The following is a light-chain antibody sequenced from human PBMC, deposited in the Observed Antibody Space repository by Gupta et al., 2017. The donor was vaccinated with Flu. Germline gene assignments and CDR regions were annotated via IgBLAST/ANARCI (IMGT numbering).Light chain of an antibody. Sequence: QSALTQPASVSGSPGQSIAISCTGTTSDVGANNYVSWYQQHPGKAPKVMIYGVNNRPSGVSDRFTGSKSGNTASLTISGLQAEDEADYYCSSYRSSSTSFFFGTGTKVTVL. CDR1: TSDVGANNY. CDR3: SSYRSSSTSFF. J-gene: IGLJ1*01. CDR2: GVN. V-gene: IGLV2-14*01.